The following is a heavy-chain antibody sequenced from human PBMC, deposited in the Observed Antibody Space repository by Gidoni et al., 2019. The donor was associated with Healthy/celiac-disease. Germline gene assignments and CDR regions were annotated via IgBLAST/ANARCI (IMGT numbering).Heavy chain of an antibody. CDR1: GFTFRRYG. D-gene: IGHD3-22*01. Sequence: QVQLVESGGGVVQPGRSLRLSCAASGFTFRRYGMHWVRQAPGKGLEWVAVISYDGSNKYYADSVKGRFTISRDNSKNTLYLQMNSLRAEDTAVYYCAKLFLIYYDSSVGAFDIWGQGTMVTVSS. V-gene: IGHV3-30*18. CDR3: AKLFLIYYDSSVGAFDI. J-gene: IGHJ3*02. CDR2: ISYDGSNK.